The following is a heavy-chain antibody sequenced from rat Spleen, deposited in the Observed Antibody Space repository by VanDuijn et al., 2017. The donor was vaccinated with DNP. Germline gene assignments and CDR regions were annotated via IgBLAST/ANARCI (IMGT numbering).Heavy chain of an antibody. D-gene: IGHD4-3*01. Sequence: EVQLVESGGGLVQPGRSMTLSCAASGFTFSTFPMAWVRQAPTKGLEWVATITTSGNTYYRDSVKGRFTVSTDNAKNTLYLQMDSLRSEDMATYYCVRWNSGHFDYWGQGVMVPVSS. CDR1: GFTFSTFP. CDR2: ITTSGNT. V-gene: IGHV5-46*01. J-gene: IGHJ2*01. CDR3: VRWNSGHFDY.